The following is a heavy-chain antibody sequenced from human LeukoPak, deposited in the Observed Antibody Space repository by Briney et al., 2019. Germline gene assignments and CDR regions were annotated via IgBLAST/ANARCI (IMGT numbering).Heavy chain of an antibody. CDR2: IIPIFCTE. J-gene: IGHJ6*03. CDR1: GGTFSSYA. V-gene: IGHV1-69*06. Sequence: VKVSCKASGGTFSSYAISWVRQATGKGLEWVGGIIPIFCTENYPQKFQGRATITPDKTTSTAYMELSSLRAEDTAVYYCARRDYCYHAGYVWGKGTPVTVSS. D-gene: IGHD2-15*01. CDR3: ARRDYCYHAGYV.